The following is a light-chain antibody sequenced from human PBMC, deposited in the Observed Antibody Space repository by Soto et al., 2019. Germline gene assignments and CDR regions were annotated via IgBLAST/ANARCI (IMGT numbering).Light chain of an antibody. Sequence: EIVMTQSPATLSVSPGERATLSCRASQSVSINLAWYQQKPGQAPRLLIYGAATRATGIPARFSGSASGTEFILTINSLQSEDFGVYYCQQYNNWPQTFGQGTKVEIK. V-gene: IGKV3-15*01. J-gene: IGKJ1*01. CDR1: QSVSIN. CDR3: QQYNNWPQT. CDR2: GAA.